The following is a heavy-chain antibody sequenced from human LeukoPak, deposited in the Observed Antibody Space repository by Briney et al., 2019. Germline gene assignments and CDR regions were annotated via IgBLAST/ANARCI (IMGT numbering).Heavy chain of an antibody. D-gene: IGHD3/OR15-3a*01. V-gene: IGHV3-48*02. CDR2: ISSSSSTI. CDR3: ARAFGLTDY. CDR1: GFSFRSYW. Sequence: PGGSLRLSCVASGFSFRSYWMHWVRQAPGKGLEWVSYISSSSSTIYYADSVKGRFTISRDNAKNSLYLQMNSLRDEDTAVYYCARAFGLTDYWGQGTLVTVSS. J-gene: IGHJ4*02.